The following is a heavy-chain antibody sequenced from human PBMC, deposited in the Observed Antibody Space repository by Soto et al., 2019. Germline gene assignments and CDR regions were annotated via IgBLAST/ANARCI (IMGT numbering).Heavy chain of an antibody. CDR3: ARLGGIVDTGTWIQ. CDR2: IYPGDSYT. CDR1: GYRFSTYW. V-gene: IGHV5-51*01. J-gene: IGHJ4*02. Sequence: GESLTTSCKASGYRFSTYWIVWVLQRPGKGPEWMAIIYPGDSYTRENPSFQGQVTISADKSSNTVHLQWRSLKASDTAIYYCARLGGIVDTGTWIQWGKGTQVTVSS. D-gene: IGHD1-26*01.